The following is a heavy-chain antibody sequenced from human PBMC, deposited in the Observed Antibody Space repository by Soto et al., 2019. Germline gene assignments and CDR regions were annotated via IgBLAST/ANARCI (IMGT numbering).Heavy chain of an antibody. D-gene: IGHD1-26*01. CDR1: GVTFSSYA. CDR3: ARAAREWEHTYGMDV. J-gene: IGHJ6*02. Sequence: QVQLVQSGAEVKKPGSSVKVSCKASGVTFSSYAISWVRQATGQGLEWMGGIIPIFGTANYAQKFQGRVTITADESTSTAYMELSSLRSEDTAVYYCARAAREWEHTYGMDVWGQGTTVTVSS. V-gene: IGHV1-69*01. CDR2: IIPIFGTA.